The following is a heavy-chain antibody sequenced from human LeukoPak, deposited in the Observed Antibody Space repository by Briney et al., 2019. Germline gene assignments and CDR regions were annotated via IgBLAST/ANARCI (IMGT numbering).Heavy chain of an antibody. CDR2: IYYSGST. V-gene: IGHV4-59*12. CDR3: AREYSSGWADAFDI. J-gene: IGHJ3*02. CDR1: GGSISSYY. Sequence: SETLSLTCTVSGGSISSYYWSWIRQPPGKGLEWIGYIYYSGSTNYNPSLKSRVTISVETSKNQFFLKLSCVTAADTAVYYCAREYSSGWADAFDIWGQGTMVTVSS. D-gene: IGHD6-19*01.